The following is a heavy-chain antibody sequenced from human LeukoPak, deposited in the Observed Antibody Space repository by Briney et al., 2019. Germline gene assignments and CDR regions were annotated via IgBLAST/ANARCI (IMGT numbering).Heavy chain of an antibody. CDR3: AKLASPDTTGAFDI. Sequence: GRSLRLSCAASGFTLSSYGMHWVRQAPGKGLEWVAVISYDGSNKYYADSVKGRFTISRDNSKTTLYLQMNSLRAEDTAVYYCAKLASPDTTGAFDIWGQGTMVTVSS. CDR1: GFTLSSYG. V-gene: IGHV3-30*18. D-gene: IGHD1-1*01. CDR2: ISYDGSNK. J-gene: IGHJ3*02.